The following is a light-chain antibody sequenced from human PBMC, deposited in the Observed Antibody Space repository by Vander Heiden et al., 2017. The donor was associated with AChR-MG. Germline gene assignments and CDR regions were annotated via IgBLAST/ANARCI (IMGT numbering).Light chain of an antibody. CDR1: RLGNKY. CDR2: KND. Sequence: SYELTQPPSVSASPGQTASITCSGDRLGNKYACWYQQKPGQSPVLVIHKNDKRPSGIPERFSGSSSGNTATLTISGTQSLDEADYVCQAWDSSSNVVFGGGTKLTVL. V-gene: IGLV3-1*01. J-gene: IGLJ3*02. CDR3: QAWDSSSNVV.